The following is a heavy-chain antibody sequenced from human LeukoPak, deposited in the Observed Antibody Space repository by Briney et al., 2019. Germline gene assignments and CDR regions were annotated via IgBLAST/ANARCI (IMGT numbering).Heavy chain of an antibody. V-gene: IGHV3-23*01. Sequence: ETLSLTCTVSGGSISSGGYYWSWVRQTPGKGLEWVSAISGSGGSTYYADSVKGRFTISRDNSKNTLYLQMNSLRAEDTAVYYCAKAGAEGYFDWLFGLNYYYGMDVWGQGTTVTVSS. D-gene: IGHD3-9*01. CDR2: ISGSGGST. CDR3: AKAGAEGYFDWLFGLNYYYGMDV. J-gene: IGHJ6*02. CDR1: GGSISSGGYY.